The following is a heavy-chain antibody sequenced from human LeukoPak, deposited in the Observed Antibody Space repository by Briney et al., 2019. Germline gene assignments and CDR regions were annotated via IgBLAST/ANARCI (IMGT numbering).Heavy chain of an antibody. D-gene: IGHD6-13*01. CDR2: ITWTGGNT. Sequence: GGSLRLSGAASGFNFDDYTMHWVRQAPGKGLEWVSLITWTGGNTYYADSVKGRFTISRDNFKRSLYLQMNSLRTEDTALYYCVKGPTHSANWYAALDYWGQGTLVTVSS. CDR1: GFNFDDYT. CDR3: VKGPTHSANWYAALDY. J-gene: IGHJ4*02. V-gene: IGHV3-43*01.